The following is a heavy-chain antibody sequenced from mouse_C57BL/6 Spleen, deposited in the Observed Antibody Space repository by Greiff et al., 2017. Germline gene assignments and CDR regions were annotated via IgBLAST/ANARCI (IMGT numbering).Heavy chain of an antibody. CDR3: ATKLYWYFDV. D-gene: IGHD1-3*01. Sequence: VQLQQPGAELVMPGASVKLSCKASGYTFTSYWMHWVKQRPGQGLEWIGEIDPSDSYTNYNQKFKGKSTLTVDKYSSTAYMQLSSLTSEDSAVYYCATKLYWYFDVWGTGTTVTVSS. J-gene: IGHJ1*03. CDR2: IDPSDSYT. CDR1: GYTFTSYW. V-gene: IGHV1-69*01.